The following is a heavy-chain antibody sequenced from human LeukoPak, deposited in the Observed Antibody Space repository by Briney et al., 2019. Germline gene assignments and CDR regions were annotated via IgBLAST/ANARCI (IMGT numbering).Heavy chain of an antibody. CDR2: ISSSSSYI. CDR3: ARDLHYGGNLDY. J-gene: IGHJ4*02. Sequence: PGGSLRLSCAASGFTFSSYSMNWVRQAPGKGLEWVSSISSSSSYIYYADSVKGRFTISRDNAKNSLYLQMNSLRAEDTAVYYCARDLHYGGNLDYWGQGTLVTVSS. D-gene: IGHD4-23*01. CDR1: GFTFSSYS. V-gene: IGHV3-21*01.